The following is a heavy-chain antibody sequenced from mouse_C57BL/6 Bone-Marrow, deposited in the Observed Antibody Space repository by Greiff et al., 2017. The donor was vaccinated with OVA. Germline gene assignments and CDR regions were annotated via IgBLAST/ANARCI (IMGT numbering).Heavy chain of an antibody. CDR2: INPYNGGT. CDR3: ARSGWLLSFAY. Sequence: EVQGVESGPVLVKPGASVKMSCKASGYTFTDYYMNWVKQSHGKSLEWIGVINPYNGGTSYNQKFKGKATLTVDKSSSTAYMELNSLTSEDSAVYYCARSGWLLSFAYWGQGTLVTVSA. V-gene: IGHV1-19*01. D-gene: IGHD2-3*01. J-gene: IGHJ3*01. CDR1: GYTFTDYY.